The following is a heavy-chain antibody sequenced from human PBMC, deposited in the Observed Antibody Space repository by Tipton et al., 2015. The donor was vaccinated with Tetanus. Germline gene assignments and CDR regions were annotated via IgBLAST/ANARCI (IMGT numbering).Heavy chain of an antibody. J-gene: IGHJ6*02. CDR3: ARSGYYSRAYYHYRMDV. D-gene: IGHD3-9*01. CDR1: GGSVRSGDYY. CDR2: VYYSGST. Sequence: TLSLTCTVSGGSVRSGDYYWSWIRQPPGKGLEWIGYVYYSGSTNYNPSLKSRVTISVDTSKNQFSLDLSSVTAADTAVYYCARSGYYSRAYYHYRMDVWGQGTTVSVSS. V-gene: IGHV4-61*08.